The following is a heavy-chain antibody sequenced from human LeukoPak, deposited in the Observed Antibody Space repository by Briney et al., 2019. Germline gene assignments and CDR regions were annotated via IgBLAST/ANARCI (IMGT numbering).Heavy chain of an antibody. CDR2: IYHSGST. V-gene: IGHV4-38-2*02. Sequence: SETLSLTCTVSGYSISSGYYWGWIRQPPGKGLEWIGSIYHSGSTYYNPSLKSRVTISVDTSKNQFSLKLSSVTAADTAVYYCARADSSSYRDYYYYMDVWGKGTTVTVSS. D-gene: IGHD6-6*01. CDR1: GYSISSGYY. J-gene: IGHJ6*03. CDR3: ARADSSSYRDYYYYMDV.